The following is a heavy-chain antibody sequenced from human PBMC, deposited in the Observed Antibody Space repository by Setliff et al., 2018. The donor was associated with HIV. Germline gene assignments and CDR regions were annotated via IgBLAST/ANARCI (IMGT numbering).Heavy chain of an antibody. V-gene: IGHV3-73*01. J-gene: IGHJ1*01. CDR1: GFTFSGSA. CDR2: IRSKANSYAT. D-gene: IGHD4-17*01. CDR3: TTTYGDYVFAEYFQH. Sequence: PGGSLRLSCAASGFTFSGSAMHWVRQASGKGLEWVGRIRSKANSYATAYAASVKGRFTISRDDSKNTAYLQMNSLKTEDTAVYYCTTTYGDYVFAEYFQHGGQGTLVTVSS.